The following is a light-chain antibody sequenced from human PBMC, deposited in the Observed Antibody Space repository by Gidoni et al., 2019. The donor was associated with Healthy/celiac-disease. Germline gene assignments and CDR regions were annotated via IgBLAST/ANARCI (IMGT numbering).Light chain of an antibody. Sequence: DIVMTQSPLSLPVTPGEPASISCRSSQSLLHSNGYNYLDWYLQKPGQSPQLLIYLGSNRASGVPDRFSGSESGTDFTLKMSRVEAEDVGVYYCMQALQTWTFGQGTKVEIK. CDR2: LGS. J-gene: IGKJ1*01. CDR1: QSLLHSNGYNY. V-gene: IGKV2-28*01. CDR3: MQALQTWT.